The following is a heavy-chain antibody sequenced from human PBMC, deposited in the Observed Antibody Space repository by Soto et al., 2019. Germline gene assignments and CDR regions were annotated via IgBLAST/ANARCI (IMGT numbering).Heavy chain of an antibody. V-gene: IGHV1-3*01. CDR1: GYTFTSYA. CDR2: INAGNGNT. CDR3: ARYIEYSSSSSWFDP. Sequence: GASVKVSCKASGYTFTSYAMHWVRQAPGQRLEWMGWINAGNGNTKYSQKFQGRVTITRDTSASTAYMELSSLRSEDTAVYYCARYIEYSSSSSWFDPWGQGTLVTVSS. D-gene: IGHD6-6*01. J-gene: IGHJ5*02.